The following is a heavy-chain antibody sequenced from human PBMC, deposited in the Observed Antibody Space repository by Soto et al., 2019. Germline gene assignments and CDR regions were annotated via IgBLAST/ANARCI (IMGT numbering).Heavy chain of an antibody. D-gene: IGHD3-10*01. CDR3: ATRTEGMGINGDAFDI. V-gene: IGHV4-31*03. Sequence: SETLSLTCTVSGGSISSGGYYWSWIRQHPGKGLEWIGYIYYSGSTYYNPSLKSRVTISVDTSKNQFSLKLSSVTAADTAVYYCATRTEGMGINGDAFDIWGQGTMVTVSS. J-gene: IGHJ3*02. CDR2: IYYSGST. CDR1: GGSISSGGYY.